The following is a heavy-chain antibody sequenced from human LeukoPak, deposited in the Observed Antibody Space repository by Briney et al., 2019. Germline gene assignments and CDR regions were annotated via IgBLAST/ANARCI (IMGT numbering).Heavy chain of an antibody. CDR2: ISSTSSYI. Sequence: VTLGGSLRLFCAASGFTFSSHSMNWVRQAPGRGLEWVSSISSTSSYIYYADSVKGRFTISRDNAKNSLYLQMNSLRAEDTAVYYCARATDGDYVPYWGQGTLVTVSS. CDR3: ARATDGDYVPY. CDR1: GFTFSSHS. J-gene: IGHJ4*02. V-gene: IGHV3-21*01. D-gene: IGHD4-17*01.